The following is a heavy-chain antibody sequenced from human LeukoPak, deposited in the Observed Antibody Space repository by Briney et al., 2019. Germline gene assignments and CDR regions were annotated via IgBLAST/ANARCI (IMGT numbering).Heavy chain of an antibody. Sequence: ASVKVSCKASGYTFTSYYMHWVRQAPGQGLEWMGIINPSGGSTSYAQKFQGRVTMTRDMSTSTVYMKLSSLRSEDTAVYYCARTDGYKQWFDYWGQGTLVTVSS. V-gene: IGHV1-46*01. CDR2: INPSGGST. J-gene: IGHJ5*01. CDR1: GYTFTSYY. D-gene: IGHD5-24*01. CDR3: ARTDGYKQWFDY.